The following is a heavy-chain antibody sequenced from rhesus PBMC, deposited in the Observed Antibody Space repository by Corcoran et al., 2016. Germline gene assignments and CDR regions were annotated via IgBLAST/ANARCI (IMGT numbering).Heavy chain of an antibody. CDR2: TYYRSNLYN. D-gene: IGHD2-21*01. V-gene: IGHV6-1*01. CDR3: ARESCTGSGCYGAIGS. J-gene: IGHJ4*01. CDR1: GDSVSSNSAT. Sequence: QVQLQESGPGLVKPSQTLSLTCAISGDSVSSNSATWNWIRQSPSKGLEWLGRTYYRSNLYNDYTQSVQNRISINPDTSRNQFSLHLNSVTPEDMAVYYCARESCTGSGCYGAIGSWGQGVLVTVSS.